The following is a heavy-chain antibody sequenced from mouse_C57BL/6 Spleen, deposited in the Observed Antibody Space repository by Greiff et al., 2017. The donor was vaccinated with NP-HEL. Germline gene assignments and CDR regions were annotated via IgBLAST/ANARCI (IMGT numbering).Heavy chain of an antibody. D-gene: IGHD2-5*01. Sequence: VQLQQPGAELVRPGPSVKLSCKASGYTFTSYWMHWVKQRPGQGLEWIGVIDPSDSYTNYNQKFKGKATLTVDTSSSTAYMQLSSLTSEDSAVYYCARLYSNSPFDYWGQGTTLTVSS. CDR3: ARLYSNSPFDY. V-gene: IGHV1-59*01. J-gene: IGHJ2*01. CDR2: IDPSDSYT. CDR1: GYTFTSYW.